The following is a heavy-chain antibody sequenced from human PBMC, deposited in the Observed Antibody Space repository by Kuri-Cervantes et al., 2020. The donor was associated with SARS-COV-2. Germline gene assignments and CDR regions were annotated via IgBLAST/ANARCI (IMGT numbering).Heavy chain of an antibody. J-gene: IGHJ4*02. Sequence: ARSLRPSCAVYGGSFSDYYWNWIRQSPGKGLEWVGKIDHVVTTNYNPSLESRATLSVDTFKNQFSLKLSSVTAADTGLYYCARGGSVVGVMVAVADYWGQGTCVTVSS. V-gene: IGHV4-34*01. D-gene: IGHD2-15*01. CDR2: IDHVVTT. CDR3: ARGGSVVGVMVAVADY. CDR1: GGSFSDYY.